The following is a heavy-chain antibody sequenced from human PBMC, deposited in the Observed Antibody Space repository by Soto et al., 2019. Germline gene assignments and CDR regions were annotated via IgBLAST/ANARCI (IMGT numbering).Heavy chain of an antibody. J-gene: IGHJ6*02. CDR2: ISRSSSYI. D-gene: IGHD4-17*01. CDR3: ARDGKAVTSRGSYYYYGMDI. V-gene: IGHV3-21*06. Sequence: EVQLVESGGGLVKPGGSLRLSCAASGFTFSSYSTNWVRQAPGKGLEWVSSISRSSSYIYYADLVKGRFTMSRDNAKNSLCLQMNRLMDQCATVYYCARDGKAVTSRGSYYYYGMDIWGQANTVTLSS. CDR1: GFTFSSYS.